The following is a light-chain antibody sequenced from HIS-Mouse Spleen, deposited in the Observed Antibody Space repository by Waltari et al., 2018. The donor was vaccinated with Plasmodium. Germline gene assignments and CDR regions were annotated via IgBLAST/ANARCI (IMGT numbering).Light chain of an antibody. CDR3: QQYNSYSWT. V-gene: IGKV1-39*01. J-gene: IGKJ1*01. CDR2: AAS. CDR1: QSISSY. Sequence: DIQMTQSPSSLSASVGARVTITGRASQSISSYLNWYQQKPGKAPKLLIYAASSLQSGVPSRFSGSGSGTEFTLTISSLQPDDFATYYCQQYNSYSWTFGQGTKVEIK.